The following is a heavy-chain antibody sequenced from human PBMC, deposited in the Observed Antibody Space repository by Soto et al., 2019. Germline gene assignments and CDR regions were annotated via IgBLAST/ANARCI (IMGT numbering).Heavy chain of an antibody. V-gene: IGHV4-31*03. Sequence: QVQLQESGPGLVKPSQTLSLTCTVSGGSISSDTYYWSWIRQLPGKGLEWIGYICYSGSAFYNPSLKSRVTISVDTSKSQFSLKLSSVTAADTAVYYCARDLTGYFKLDPWGQGTLVTVSS. J-gene: IGHJ5*02. CDR1: GGSISSDTYY. CDR3: ARDLTGYFKLDP. D-gene: IGHD3-9*01. CDR2: ICYSGSA.